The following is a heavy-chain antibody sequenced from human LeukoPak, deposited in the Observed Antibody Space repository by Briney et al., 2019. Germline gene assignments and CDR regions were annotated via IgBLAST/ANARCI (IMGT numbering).Heavy chain of an antibody. CDR2: IYYSGST. CDR1: GGSISSSSYY. D-gene: IGHD2-21*02. Sequence: PSETLSLTCTVSGGSISSSSYYWGWIRQPPGKGLEWIGSIYYSGSTYYNPSLKSRVTISVDTSKNQFSLKLSSVTAADTAVYYCARRGEYCGGDCYFVDIWGQGTMVTVSS. J-gene: IGHJ3*02. V-gene: IGHV4-39*01. CDR3: ARRGEYCGGDCYFVDI.